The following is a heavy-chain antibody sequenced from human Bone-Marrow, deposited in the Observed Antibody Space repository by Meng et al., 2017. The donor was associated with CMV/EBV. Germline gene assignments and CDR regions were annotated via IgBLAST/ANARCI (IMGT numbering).Heavy chain of an antibody. Sequence: GESLKISCQGSGYSFSTYWIGWVRQMPGKGLEWMGIIYPGDSDTRYSPSFQGQVTISADRSISTAYLQWSSLKASDTAIYYCARRDIKSSNPGYFEFWGQGTLDTVSS. CDR2: IYPGDSDT. CDR1: GYSFSTYW. D-gene: IGHD2-15*01. V-gene: IGHV5-51*01. J-gene: IGHJ4*02. CDR3: ARRDIKSSNPGYFEF.